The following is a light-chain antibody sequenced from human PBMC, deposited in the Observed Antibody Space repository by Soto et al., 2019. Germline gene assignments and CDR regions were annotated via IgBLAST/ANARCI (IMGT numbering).Light chain of an antibody. Sequence: QAVVTQEPSLTVSPGGTVTLTCASSTGAVTSGNYPNWFQQKPGQAPTSLIHSTGDKHSWTPARFSGSLLGDKAALTLSAVQPEDEADYYRLLYYGGVQLFGGGTKLTVL. CDR2: STG. J-gene: IGLJ3*02. CDR3: LLYYGGVQL. CDR1: TGAVTSGNY. V-gene: IGLV7-43*01.